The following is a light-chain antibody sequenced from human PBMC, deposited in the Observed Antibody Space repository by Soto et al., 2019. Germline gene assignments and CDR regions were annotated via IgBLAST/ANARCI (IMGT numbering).Light chain of an antibody. Sequence: DIQMTQSPSTLSASVGDRVTITCRASQSISSWLAWYQQKPGKAPKLLIYDVSSLESGVPSRFSGSGSGTEFTLTISSLQPDDFATYYRQQYNSYYTFGQGTKVEIK. V-gene: IGKV1-5*01. CDR3: QQYNSYYT. J-gene: IGKJ1*01. CDR2: DVS. CDR1: QSISSW.